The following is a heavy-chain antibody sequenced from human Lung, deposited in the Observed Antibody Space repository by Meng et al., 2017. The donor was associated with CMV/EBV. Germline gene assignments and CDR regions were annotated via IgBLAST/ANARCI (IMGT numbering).Heavy chain of an antibody. V-gene: IGHV3-21*01. D-gene: IGHD3-22*01. J-gene: IGHJ3*02. CDR1: GFTFSSYS. CDR2: ISSSSYI. CDR3: SSPYYYDSRGAFDI. Sequence: GESLKISCAASGFTFSSYSMNWVRQAPGKGLEWVSSISSSSYIYYADSVKGRFTISRDNAKNSLYLQMNSLRAEDTAVYYCSSPYYYDSRGAFDIWGQGTXVTVSS.